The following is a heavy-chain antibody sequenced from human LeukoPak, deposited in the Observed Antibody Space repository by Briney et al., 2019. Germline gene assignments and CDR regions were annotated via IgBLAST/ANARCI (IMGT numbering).Heavy chain of an antibody. J-gene: IGHJ6*03. CDR3: ARDNPPRYYYMDV. V-gene: IGHV4-4*07. Sequence: PSETLSLTCTVSGGSISSYYWSWIRQPAGKGLEWIGRTYTIGSTNYNPSLKSRVTMSVDTSKNQFPLKLSSVTAADTAVYYCARDNPPRYYYMDVWGKGTTVTVSS. CDR2: TYTIGST. CDR1: GGSISSYY.